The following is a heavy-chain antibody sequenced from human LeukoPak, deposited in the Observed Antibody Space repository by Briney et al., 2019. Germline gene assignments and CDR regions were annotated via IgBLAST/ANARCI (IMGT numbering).Heavy chain of an antibody. V-gene: IGHV4-4*07. CDR3: AREGQQLLRSNAFDI. D-gene: IGHD6-13*01. Sequence: SETLSLTCTVSGGSISSYYWSWIRQPAGKGLEWIGRIYTSGSTNYNPSLKSRVTMSVDTSKNQLSLKLSSVTAADTAVYYCAREGQQLLRSNAFDIWGQGTMVTVSS. CDR2: IYTSGST. J-gene: IGHJ3*02. CDR1: GGSISSYY.